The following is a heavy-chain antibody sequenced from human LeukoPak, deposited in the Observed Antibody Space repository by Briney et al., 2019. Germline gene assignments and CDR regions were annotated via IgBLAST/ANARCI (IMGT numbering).Heavy chain of an antibody. V-gene: IGHV4-59*08. J-gene: IGHJ5*02. D-gene: IGHD3-10*01. CDR3: ARHSPMVRGVMGWFDP. CDR2: IYYSGST. Sequence: ASETLSLTCTVSGGSISSYYWSWIRQPPGKGVEWIGYIYYSGSTNCNPSLKSRVTISVDTSKNQFSLKLSSVTAADTAVYYCARHSPMVRGVMGWFDPWGQGTLVTGSS. CDR1: GGSISSYY.